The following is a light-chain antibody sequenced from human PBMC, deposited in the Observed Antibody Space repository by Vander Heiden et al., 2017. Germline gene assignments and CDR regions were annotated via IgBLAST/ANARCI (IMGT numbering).Light chain of an antibody. J-gene: IGLJ3*02. CDR1: SSDVGSYNL. CDR3: CSYAGSSTNWV. CDR2: EVS. Sequence: ALTPPASASGSPGQSITLSCTGTSSDVGSYNLVSWYQQHPGKAPKLMIYEVSKRPSGVSNRFSGSKSGNTASLTISGLQAEDEADYYCCSYAGSSTNWVFGGGTKLTVL. V-gene: IGLV2-23*02.